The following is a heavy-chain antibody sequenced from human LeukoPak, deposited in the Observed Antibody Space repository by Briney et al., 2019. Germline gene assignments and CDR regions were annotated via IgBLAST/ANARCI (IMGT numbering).Heavy chain of an antibody. D-gene: IGHD6-19*01. Sequence: SETLSLTCAVSGGSISSSNWWSWVRQPPGKGLEWIGEIYHSGSTNYNPSLKSRVTVSVDKSKNQFSLKLSSVTAADTAVYYCARETRLGLGYYYYMDVWDKGTTVTISS. CDR2: IYHSGST. J-gene: IGHJ6*03. V-gene: IGHV4-4*02. CDR1: GGSISSSNW. CDR3: ARETRLGLGYYYYMDV.